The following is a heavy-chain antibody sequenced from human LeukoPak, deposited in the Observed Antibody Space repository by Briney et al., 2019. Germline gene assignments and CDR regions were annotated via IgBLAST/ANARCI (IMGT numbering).Heavy chain of an antibody. CDR3: ARALSHMIRSGGDYYYYYMDV. D-gene: IGHD3-10*01. CDR2: IIPIFATA. Sequence: ASVKVSCKASGYTFTSYGINWVRQAPGQGLEWMGGIIPIFATANYAQMFQGRVTITADESTATVYMELSSLRSEDTAVYYCARALSHMIRSGGDYYYYYMDVWGKGTTVTVSS. J-gene: IGHJ6*03. CDR1: GYTFTSYG. V-gene: IGHV1-69*13.